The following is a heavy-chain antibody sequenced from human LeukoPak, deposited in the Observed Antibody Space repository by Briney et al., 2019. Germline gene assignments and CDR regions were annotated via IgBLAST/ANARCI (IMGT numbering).Heavy chain of an antibody. V-gene: IGHV1-8*01. CDR1: GYTFTSYD. CDR2: MNPNSGNT. D-gene: IGHD2-15*01. Sequence: GASVKVSCKASGYTFTSYDINWVRQATGQGLEWMGWMNPNSGNTGYAQKFQGRVTMTRNTSISTAYMELSSLRSEDTAVYYCARGLIRRGYCSGGSRYLFWGQGTLVTVSS. J-gene: IGHJ4*02. CDR3: ARGLIRRGYCSGGSRYLF.